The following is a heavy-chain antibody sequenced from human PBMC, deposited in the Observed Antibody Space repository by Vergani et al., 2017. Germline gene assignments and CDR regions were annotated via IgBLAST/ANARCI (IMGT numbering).Heavy chain of an antibody. CDR2: ISGSGGST. V-gene: IGHV3-23*01. D-gene: IGHD3-3*01. Sequence: EVQLLESGGGLVQPGGSLRLSCAASGFTFSSYAMSWVRQAPGKGLEWVSAISGSGGSTYYADSVKGRFTISRDNSKNTLYLQMNSLRAEDTAVYYCAISRSGDFWSGYYGRXFDYWGQGTLVTVSS. CDR1: GFTFSSYA. CDR3: AISRSGDFWSGYYGRXFDY. J-gene: IGHJ4*02.